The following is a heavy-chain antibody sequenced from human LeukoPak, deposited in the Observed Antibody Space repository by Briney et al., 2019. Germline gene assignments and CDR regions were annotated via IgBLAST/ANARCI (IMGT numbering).Heavy chain of an antibody. J-gene: IGHJ4*02. Sequence: GGSLRLSCAASGFTSSSYGMHWVRQAPGKGLEWVAVISYDGSNKYYADSVKGRFTISRDNSKNTLYLQMNSLRAEDTAVYYCAKDRGRYCSGGSCYSLDYWGQGTLVTVSS. CDR1: GFTSSSYG. D-gene: IGHD2-15*01. CDR2: ISYDGSNK. CDR3: AKDRGRYCSGGSCYSLDY. V-gene: IGHV3-30*18.